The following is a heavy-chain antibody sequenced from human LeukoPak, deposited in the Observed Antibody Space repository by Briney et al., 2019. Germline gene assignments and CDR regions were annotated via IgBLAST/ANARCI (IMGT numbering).Heavy chain of an antibody. CDR2: INPNSGGT. Sequence: ASVKVSCKASGYTFTGYYMHWVRQAPGQGLEWMGRINPNSGGTNYAQKFQGRVTMTRDTSISTAYMELSQLRSDGRAVYYSANLCLYYYDSSGYCFDYWGQGTLVTVSS. CDR3: ANLCLYYYDSSGYCFDY. V-gene: IGHV1-2*06. J-gene: IGHJ4*02. D-gene: IGHD3-22*01. CDR1: GYTFTGYY.